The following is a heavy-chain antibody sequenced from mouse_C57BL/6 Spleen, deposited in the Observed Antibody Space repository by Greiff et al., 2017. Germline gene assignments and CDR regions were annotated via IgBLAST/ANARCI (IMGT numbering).Heavy chain of an antibody. Sequence: QVQLQQSGAELVKPGASVKVSCKASGYTFTSYWMHWVKQRPGQGLEWIGVIHPAGSDTNYNQKFKGKATLTVDTSSSTAYMQLSSLTSEVSAVYYCAIGCYDYFDDWGQGTTLTVSS. D-gene: IGHD2-12*01. J-gene: IGHJ2*01. CDR3: AIGCYDYFDD. V-gene: IGHV1-74*01. CDR2: IHPAGSDT. CDR1: GYTFTSYW.